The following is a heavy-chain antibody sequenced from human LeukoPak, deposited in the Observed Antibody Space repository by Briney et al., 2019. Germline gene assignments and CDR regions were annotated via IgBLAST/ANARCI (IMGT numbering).Heavy chain of an antibody. Sequence: SETLSLTCTVSGGSISSYYWSWIRQPPGKGLEWIGYIYYSGSTYYNPSLKSRVTISVDTSKNQFSLKLSSVTAADTAVYYCARAAHSVGATPGFDHWGQGTLVTVSS. J-gene: IGHJ4*02. CDR1: GGSISSYY. V-gene: IGHV4-59*12. D-gene: IGHD1-26*01. CDR2: IYYSGST. CDR3: ARAAHSVGATPGFDH.